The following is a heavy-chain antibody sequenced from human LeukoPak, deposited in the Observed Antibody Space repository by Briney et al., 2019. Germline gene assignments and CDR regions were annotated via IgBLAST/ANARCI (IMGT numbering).Heavy chain of an antibody. Sequence: ASVTVSCKASGYSFTSYGITWVRQAPAQGLERMGWINPYNGNTNYAQKLQGRVTMTTDTSTSTAYLDLRSLRSNDTAVYYCSRERSGWFFSNWGQGTLVTVSS. CDR2: INPYNGNT. CDR1: GYSFTSYG. CDR3: SRERSGWFFSN. D-gene: IGHD6-19*01. V-gene: IGHV1-18*01. J-gene: IGHJ4*02.